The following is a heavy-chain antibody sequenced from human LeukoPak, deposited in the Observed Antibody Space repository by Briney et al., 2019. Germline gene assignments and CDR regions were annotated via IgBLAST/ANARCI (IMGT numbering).Heavy chain of an antibody. CDR3: ASGTVLLGSQHDAFDI. D-gene: IGHD3-10*01. V-gene: IGHV1-69*13. CDR2: ITPIFGTA. Sequence: ASVKVSCKASGGTFSSYAISWVRQAPGQGLEWMGGITPIFGTANYAQKFQGRVTITADESTSTAYMELSSLRSEDTAVYYCASGTVLLGSQHDAFDIWGQGTMVTVSS. J-gene: IGHJ3*02. CDR1: GGTFSSYA.